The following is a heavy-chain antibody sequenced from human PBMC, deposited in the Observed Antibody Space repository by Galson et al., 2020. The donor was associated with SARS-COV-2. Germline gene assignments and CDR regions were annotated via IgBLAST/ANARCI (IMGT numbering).Heavy chain of an antibody. V-gene: IGHV5-51*01. CDR1: GYSFTSYW. CDR3: ARGCSGYYVLFDY. Sequence: GESLKISCTGSGYSFTSYWIAWVRQTPGKGLEWMGIIYPGDSDTRYSPSFQGQVTISADKSSTTAYLQWSSLKASDTAIYYCARGCSGYYVLFDYWGQGTLVTVSS. CDR2: IYPGDSDT. D-gene: IGHD3-22*01. J-gene: IGHJ4*02.